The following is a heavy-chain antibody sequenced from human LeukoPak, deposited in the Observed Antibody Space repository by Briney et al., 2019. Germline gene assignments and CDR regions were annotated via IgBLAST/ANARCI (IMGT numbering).Heavy chain of an antibody. Sequence: ASVKVSCKTSGYTFTNYDINWARQATGQGLEWMGWMNPNSGNTGYAQKFQGRVTMTRNTSISTAYMELSSLRSEDTAVYYCARGTRPYRYSSSRYYFDYWGQGTLVTVSS. D-gene: IGHD6-6*01. CDR1: GYTFTNYD. V-gene: IGHV1-8*01. CDR3: ARGTRPYRYSSSRYYFDY. CDR2: MNPNSGNT. J-gene: IGHJ4*02.